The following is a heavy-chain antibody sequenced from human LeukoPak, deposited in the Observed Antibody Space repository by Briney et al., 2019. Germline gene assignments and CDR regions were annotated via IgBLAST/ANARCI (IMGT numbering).Heavy chain of an antibody. CDR1: GFTFSSYG. CDR3: ARDGIPPDY. V-gene: IGHV3-33*01. CDR2: IWYDGSNR. J-gene: IGHJ4*02. D-gene: IGHD1-14*01. Sequence: GGSLRLSCAASGFTFSSYGMHWVRQAPGRGLEWVAIIWYDGSNRYYADSVKGRFTISRDNSKNTLYLQMNSLRAEDTAVYYCARDGIPPDYWGQGTLVTVSS.